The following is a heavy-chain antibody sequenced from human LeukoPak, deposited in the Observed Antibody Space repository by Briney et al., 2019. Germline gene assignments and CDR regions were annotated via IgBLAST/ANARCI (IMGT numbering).Heavy chain of an antibody. Sequence: GGSLRLSCAASGFTFSSYAMSWVRQAPGKGLEWVSAISGSGGSTYYADSVKGRFTISRDNSKNTLYLQMNSLRAEDTAVYYCAKGLRWFGTLYYFDYWGQGTLVTVSS. CDR1: GFTFSSYA. J-gene: IGHJ4*02. D-gene: IGHD3-10*01. V-gene: IGHV3-23*01. CDR2: ISGSGGST. CDR3: AKGLRWFGTLYYFDY.